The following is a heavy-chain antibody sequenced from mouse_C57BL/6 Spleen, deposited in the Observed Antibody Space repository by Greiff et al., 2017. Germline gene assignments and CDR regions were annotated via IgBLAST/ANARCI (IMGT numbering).Heavy chain of an antibody. D-gene: IGHD1-1*01. CDR2: IWSGGST. V-gene: IGHV2-5*01. CDR3: AKSGTGVGYYFDY. CDR1: GFSLTSYG. J-gene: IGHJ2*01. Sequence: QVQLKESGPGLVQPSQSLSITCTVSGFSLTSYGVHWVRQSPGKGLEWLGVIWSGGSTDYNAAFMSRLSITKDNSKSQVFFKMNSLKADDTAIYYCAKSGTGVGYYFDYWGQGTTLTVSS.